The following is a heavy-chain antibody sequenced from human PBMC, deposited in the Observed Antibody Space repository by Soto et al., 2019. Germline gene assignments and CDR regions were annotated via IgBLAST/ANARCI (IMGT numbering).Heavy chain of an antibody. CDR2: ISSSSSYI. J-gene: IGHJ4*02. CDR1: GFTFSSYS. CDR3: ARGPLTAAGTDY. V-gene: IGHV3-21*01. Sequence: PGGSLRLSCAASGFTFSSYSMNWVRQAPGKGLEWVSSISSSSSYIYYADSVKGRFTISRDNAKNSLYLQMNSLRAEDTAVYYWARGPLTAAGTDYWGEGTLVTVAS. D-gene: IGHD6-13*01.